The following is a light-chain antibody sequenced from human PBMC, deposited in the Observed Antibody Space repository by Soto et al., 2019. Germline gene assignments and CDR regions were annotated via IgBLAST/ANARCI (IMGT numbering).Light chain of an antibody. Sequence: DIQMTQSPSSLSASIGDRVTITCRASQSISSYLNWFQQKPGEAPKLLIQAASSLQSGVPSRFSGSGSGTDFHLAINSLQPEDFAVYYCQQSYSAPVTFAQVTKL. V-gene: IGKV1-39*01. CDR1: QSISSY. CDR2: AAS. J-gene: IGKJ2*01. CDR3: QQSYSAPVT.